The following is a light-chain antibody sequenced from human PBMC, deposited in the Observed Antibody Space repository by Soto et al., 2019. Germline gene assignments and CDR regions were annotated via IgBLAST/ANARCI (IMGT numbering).Light chain of an antibody. J-gene: IGLJ3*02. CDR2: EVN. Sequence: QSVLTQPPSASGSPGQSVTISCTGTSSDVGGYNYVSWYQQHPGKAPKLMIYEVNKRPSGVPDRFSGSKSGNSASLTVSGLQAEDEADYYCSSYTSSSRVFGGGTKATVL. CDR3: SSYTSSSRV. CDR1: SSDVGGYNY. V-gene: IGLV2-8*01.